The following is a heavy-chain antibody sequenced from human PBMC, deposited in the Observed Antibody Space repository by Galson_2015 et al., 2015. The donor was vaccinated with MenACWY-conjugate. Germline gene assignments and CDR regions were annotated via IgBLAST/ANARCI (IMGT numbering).Heavy chain of an antibody. V-gene: IGHV3-23*01. D-gene: IGHD5-18*01. J-gene: IGHJ6*03. Sequence: SLRLSCAASGFTFSSYAMSWVRQAPGKGLEWVSAISGSGGNTYYADSVKGRFTISRDNSKNTLYLQINSLRAEDTAVCYCATTYSSPGYYYYMDVWGRGTAVTVSS. CDR3: ATTYSSPGYYYYMDV. CDR1: GFTFSSYA. CDR2: ISGSGGNT.